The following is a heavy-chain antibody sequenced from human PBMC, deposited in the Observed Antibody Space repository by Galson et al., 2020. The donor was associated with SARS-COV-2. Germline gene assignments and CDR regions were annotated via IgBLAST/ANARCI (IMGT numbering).Heavy chain of an antibody. CDR2: IYYSGHT. CDR1: SGSISRGGYS. D-gene: IGHD5-12*01. J-gene: IGHJ4*02. Sequence: SETLSLTCAVSSGSISRGGYSWSWHRQPPGKGLEWLGYIYYSGHTYYNPSLKGRLTISEDDSRSQFSLKLASVTAADPAVYYCATVEMATMTFTYWGQGTLVTVSS. V-gene: IGHV4-30-2*01. CDR3: ATVEMATMTFTY.